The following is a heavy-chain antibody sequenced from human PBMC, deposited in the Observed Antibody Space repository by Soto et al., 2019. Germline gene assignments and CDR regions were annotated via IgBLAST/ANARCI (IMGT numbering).Heavy chain of an antibody. Sequence: PGGSLRLSCAASGFTFSSYWMHWVRQAPGKGLVWVSRINSDGSSTSYADSVKGRFTISRDNAKNTLYLQMNSLRAEDTAVYYCAREYHFDWLLSNTFDFWGQGTLVTVSS. CDR1: GFTFSSYW. CDR2: INSDGSST. CDR3: AREYHFDWLLSNTFDF. D-gene: IGHD3-9*01. J-gene: IGHJ4*02. V-gene: IGHV3-74*01.